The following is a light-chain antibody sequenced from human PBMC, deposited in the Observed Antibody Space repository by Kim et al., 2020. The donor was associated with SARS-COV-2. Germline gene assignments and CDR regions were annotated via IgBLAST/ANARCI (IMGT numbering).Light chain of an antibody. CDR3: QQYFNLYT. CDR2: GAS. CDR1: QTISTN. V-gene: IGKV3D-15*01. J-gene: IGKJ2*01. Sequence: VMTQSPATLSVSPGERVTLSCRANQTISTNLAWYQQKSGHGPRLLIHGASTRATGVPARFSGSGSGTEFTLTINGLQAEDFAVYYWQQYFNLYTFGQGTKLEI.